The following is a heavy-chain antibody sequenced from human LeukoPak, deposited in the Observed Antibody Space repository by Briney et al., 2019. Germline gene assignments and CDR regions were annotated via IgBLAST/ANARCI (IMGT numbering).Heavy chain of an antibody. V-gene: IGHV4-59*01. CDR1: GGSISSYY. J-gene: IGHJ3*02. CDR2: IYYSGST. D-gene: IGHD6-19*01. Sequence: SETLSLTCTVSGGSISSYYWSWIRQPPGKGLEWIGYIYYSGSTNYNLSLKSRVTISVDTSKNQFSLKLSSVTAADTAVYYCARRSGIAVAEAAFDIWGQGTMVTVSS. CDR3: ARRSGIAVAEAAFDI.